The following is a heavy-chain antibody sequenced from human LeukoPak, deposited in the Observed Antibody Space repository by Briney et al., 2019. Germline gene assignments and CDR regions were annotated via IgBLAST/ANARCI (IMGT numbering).Heavy chain of an antibody. D-gene: IGHD5-24*01. J-gene: IGHJ4*02. CDR1: GGSISSGSYY. V-gene: IGHV4-61*02. CDR3: ASGVEMATKIDY. Sequence: SSETLSLTCTVSGGSISSGSYYWSWIRQPAGKGLEWIGRIYTSGSTNYNPSLKSRVTISVDTSKNQFSLKLSSVTAADTAVYYCASGVEMATKIDYWGQGTLVTVSS. CDR2: IYTSGST.